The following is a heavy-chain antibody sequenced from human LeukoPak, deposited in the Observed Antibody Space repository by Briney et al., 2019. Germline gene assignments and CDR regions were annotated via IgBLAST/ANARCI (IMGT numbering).Heavy chain of an antibody. CDR2: IIPIFGTA. J-gene: IGHJ3*02. CDR1: GDTFSSYA. D-gene: IGHD2-15*01. Sequence: WASVKVSCKASGDTFSSYAISWVRQAPGQGLEWMGGIIPIFGTANYAQKFQGRVTITADESTSTAYMELSSLRSEDTAVYYCASQNPAAVAFDIWGQGTMVTVSS. CDR3: ASQNPAAVAFDI. V-gene: IGHV1-69*01.